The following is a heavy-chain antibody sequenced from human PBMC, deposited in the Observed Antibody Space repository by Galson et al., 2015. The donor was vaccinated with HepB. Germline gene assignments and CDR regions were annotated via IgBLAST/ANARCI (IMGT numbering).Heavy chain of an antibody. D-gene: IGHD3-10*01. CDR2: IYSGGTT. J-gene: IGHJ3*02. CDR1: GFTVSRIY. V-gene: IGHV3-53*04. Sequence: SLRLSCAASGFTVSRIYMSWVRLAPGRGLEWVSVIYSGGTTYYADSVKGRFTISRHNSKNTLYLQMNSLRAEDTAVYYCARDYYGSGSYPYEAFDIWGQGTMVTVSS. CDR3: ARDYYGSGSYPYEAFDI.